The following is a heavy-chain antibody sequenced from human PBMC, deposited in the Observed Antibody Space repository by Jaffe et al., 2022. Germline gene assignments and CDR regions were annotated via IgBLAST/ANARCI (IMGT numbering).Heavy chain of an antibody. CDR2: IKQDGSEK. J-gene: IGHJ4*02. Sequence: EVQLVESGGGLVQPGGSLRLSCAASGFTFSSYWMSWVRQAPGKGLEWVANIKQDGSEKYYVDSVKGRFTISRDNAKNSLYLQMNSLRAEDTAVYYCARSRRGIVATIGPFDYWGQGTLVTVSS. V-gene: IGHV3-7*01. CDR3: ARSRRGIVATIGPFDY. CDR1: GFTFSSYW. D-gene: IGHD5-12*01.